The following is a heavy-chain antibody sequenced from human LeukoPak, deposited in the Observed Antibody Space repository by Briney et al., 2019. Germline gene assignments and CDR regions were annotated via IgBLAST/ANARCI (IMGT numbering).Heavy chain of an antibody. CDR3: ALFGYCSSTSCYTYFDY. CDR2: INHSGST. D-gene: IGHD2-2*02. V-gene: IGHV4-34*01. Sequence: SETLSLTCAAYGGSFSGYYWSWIRQPPGKGLEWIGEINHSGSTNYNPSLKSRVTISVDTSKNQSSLKLSSVTAADTAVYYCALFGYCSSTSCYTYFDYWGQGTLVTVSS. J-gene: IGHJ4*02. CDR1: GGSFSGYY.